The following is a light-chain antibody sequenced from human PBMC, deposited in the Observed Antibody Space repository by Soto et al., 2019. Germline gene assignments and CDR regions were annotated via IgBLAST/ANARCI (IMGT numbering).Light chain of an antibody. Sequence: SYELTQPPSVSVSPGQTASITCSGDKLGDIDACWYQQKPGQSPVLVIYQHSKRTSGIPGRFSGSNSANTATLTISGTQARDEADDYCQAWESSTTWVVFGGGTKLTVL. CDR1: KLGDID. V-gene: IGLV3-1*01. CDR2: QHS. CDR3: QAWESSTTWVV. J-gene: IGLJ2*01.